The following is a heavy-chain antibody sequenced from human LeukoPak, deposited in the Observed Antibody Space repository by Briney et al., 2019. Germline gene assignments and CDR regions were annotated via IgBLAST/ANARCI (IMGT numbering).Heavy chain of an antibody. D-gene: IGHD1-14*01. J-gene: IGHJ3*02. CDR3: AREGHGKEEDAFDI. CDR2: IYSGGST. V-gene: IGHV3-53*01. CDR1: GFTVSSNY. Sequence: GGSMRLSCAASGFTVSSNYMSWVRQAPRKGLEWVSVIYSGGSTYYAESVKGRFTISRDNSKNTLYLQMNSLRAEDTAVYYCAREGHGKEEDAFDIWGQGTMVTVSS.